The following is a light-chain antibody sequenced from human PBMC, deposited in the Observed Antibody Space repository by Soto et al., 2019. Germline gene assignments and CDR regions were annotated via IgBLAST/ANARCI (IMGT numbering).Light chain of an antibody. CDR3: QQAYGAPPT. CDR1: QSITTF. CDR2: AAS. V-gene: IGKV1-39*01. J-gene: IGKJ1*01. Sequence: DIQVTQSPSSLSASVGDRVIITCRASQSITTFLNWYQQKPGNAPKLLVYAASSLQTGVPSRFSGSGSGTDFTLTISSLQREDFATYYCQQAYGAPPTFGQGTKVDIK.